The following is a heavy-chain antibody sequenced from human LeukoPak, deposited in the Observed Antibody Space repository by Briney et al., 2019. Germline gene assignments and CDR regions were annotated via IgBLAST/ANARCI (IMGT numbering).Heavy chain of an antibody. V-gene: IGHV3-64*01. Sequence: GGSLRLSCVASGFTFGSYAMHWVRQAPGKGLEYVSVISTDGDNTYYANFVKGRFTISRDNSKNTMYLQMGSLRAEDMAVYYCARDGVRDGLYFDYWGQGTLVTVSS. CDR2: ISTDGDNT. CDR1: GFTFGSYA. CDR3: ARDGVRDGLYFDY. J-gene: IGHJ4*02. D-gene: IGHD5-24*01.